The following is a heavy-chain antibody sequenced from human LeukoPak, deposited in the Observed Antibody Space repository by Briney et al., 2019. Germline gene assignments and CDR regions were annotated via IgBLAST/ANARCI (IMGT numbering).Heavy chain of an antibody. D-gene: IGHD3-22*01. CDR2: FDPEDGET. CDR3: ATLNLDYYDSSGYFGL. J-gene: IGHJ4*02. CDR1: GYTLTELS. V-gene: IGHV1-24*01. Sequence: SSVKVSCKGSGYTLTELSRHWVGQAPGKGLEGMGGFDPEDGETIYAQKFQGRVTMTEDTSTDTAYMELSSLRSEDTAVYYCATLNLDYYDSSGYFGLWGQGTLVTVSS.